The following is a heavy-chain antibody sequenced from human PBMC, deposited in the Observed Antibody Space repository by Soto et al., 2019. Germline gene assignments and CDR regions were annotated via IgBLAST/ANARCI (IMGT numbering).Heavy chain of an antibody. D-gene: IGHD2-2*01. CDR2: ISAYNGNT. Sequence: SVKVSCKDSGYTFTSNGISWVRQAPGQGLEWMGWISAYNGNTNHAQKLQGRVTMTTDTSTSTAYMELRSLRSDDTAVYYCARIDYCSSTSCYEAYWGQGTLVTVSS. CDR3: ARIDYCSSTSCYEAY. V-gene: IGHV1-18*01. J-gene: IGHJ4*02. CDR1: GYTFTSNG.